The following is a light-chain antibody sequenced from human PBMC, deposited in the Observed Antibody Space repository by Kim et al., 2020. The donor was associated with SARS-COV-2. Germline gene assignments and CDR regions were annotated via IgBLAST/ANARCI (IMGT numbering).Light chain of an antibody. CDR1: QSVSRY. J-gene: IGKJ4*01. CDR2: DAS. V-gene: IGKV3-11*01. CDR3: QQRFDWPLT. Sequence: EIVLTQSPATLSLSPGESATLSCRASQSVSRYVAWYQQKPGQAPRLLIFDASKRATGIPARFSGSESGADFTLTIGSLEPEDFAIYYCQQRFDWPLTFGGGTKVEI.